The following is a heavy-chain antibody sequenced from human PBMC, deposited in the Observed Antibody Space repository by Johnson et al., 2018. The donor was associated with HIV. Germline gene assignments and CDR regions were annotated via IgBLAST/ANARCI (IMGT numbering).Heavy chain of an antibody. V-gene: IGHV3-7*03. CDR3: ARDYYDLPWGYDACDI. Sequence: MLLVESGGGLVQPGGSLRLSCAASGFTFRSYWMSWVRQAPGHGLEWVANIKQDGSEKFSLASVKGRFTISRDNAKNSLYLQMDSLRAEDTAVYYCARDYYDLPWGYDACDIWGHGTMVTVSS. D-gene: IGHD3-22*01. J-gene: IGHJ3*02. CDR2: IKQDGSEK. CDR1: GFTFRSYW.